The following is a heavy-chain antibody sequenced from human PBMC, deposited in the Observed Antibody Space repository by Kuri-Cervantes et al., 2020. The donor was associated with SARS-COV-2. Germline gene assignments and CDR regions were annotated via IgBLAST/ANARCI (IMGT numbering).Heavy chain of an antibody. CDR2: ISAYNGNT. V-gene: IGHV1-18*01. Sequence: ASVKVSCKASGYTFTSYGISWVRQAPGQGLEWMGWISAYNGNTNYAQKLQGRVTMTTDTSTSTAYMELRSLRSDDTAAYYCARQNTTPQRHYYYYYMDVWGKGTTVTVSS. J-gene: IGHJ6*03. D-gene: IGHD1-1*01. CDR1: GYTFTSYG. CDR3: ARQNTTPQRHYYYYYMDV.